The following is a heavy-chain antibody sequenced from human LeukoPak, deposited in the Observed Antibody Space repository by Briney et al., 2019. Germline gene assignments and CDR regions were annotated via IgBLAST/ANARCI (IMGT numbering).Heavy chain of an antibody. V-gene: IGHV4-31*11. J-gene: IGHJ4*02. D-gene: IGHD1-26*01. Sequence: PSETLSLTCAVYGGSFSGYYWSWIRQHPGKGLEWIGYIYYSGSTYYNPSLKSRVTISVDTSKNQFSLKLSSVTAADTAVYYCATHRSRLVGAPFDYWGQGTLVTVSS. CDR2: IYYSGST. CDR3: ATHRSRLVGAPFDY. CDR1: GGSFSGYY.